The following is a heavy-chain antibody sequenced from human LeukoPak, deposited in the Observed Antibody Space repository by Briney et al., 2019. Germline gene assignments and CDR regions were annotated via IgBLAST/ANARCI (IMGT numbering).Heavy chain of an antibody. J-gene: IGHJ4*02. CDR3: GKVDSIAWYLDS. Sequence: GGSLRLSCAASGFTFSTYVMSWVRQAPGKGLEWVSAISGSGASTYYADSVEGRFTISRDNSKNTVYLQMNSLRVEDTAVYYCGKVDSIAWYLDSWGQGNLVTVSS. V-gene: IGHV3-23*01. CDR2: ISGSGAST. CDR1: GFTFSTYV. D-gene: IGHD6-13*01.